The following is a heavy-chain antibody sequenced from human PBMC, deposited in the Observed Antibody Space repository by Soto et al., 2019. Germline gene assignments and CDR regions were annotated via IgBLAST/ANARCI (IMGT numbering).Heavy chain of an antibody. J-gene: IGHJ6*02. V-gene: IGHV5-51*01. CDR3: ARLLLWFGEQRYGMDV. Sequence: GESLKISCKGSGYSFTSYWIGWVRQMPGKGLEWMGIIYPGDSDTRYSPSFQGQVTISADKSISTAYLQWSSLKASDTAMYYCARLLLWFGEQRYGMDVWGQGTTVTVSS. D-gene: IGHD3-10*01. CDR2: IYPGDSDT. CDR1: GYSFTSYW.